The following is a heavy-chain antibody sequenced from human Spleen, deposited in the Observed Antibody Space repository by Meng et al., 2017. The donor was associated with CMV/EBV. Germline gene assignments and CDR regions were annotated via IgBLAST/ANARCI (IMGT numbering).Heavy chain of an antibody. CDR3: ASSHPRLWGPAAKIDP. Sequence: GSLRLSCTVSGGSISSSTYYWGWLRQPPGRGLEWIGSIYYSGTTHYNPSLKSRITISVDTSKNQFPLKLSSVTAADTAVYYCASSHPRLWGPAAKIDPWGQGTLVTVSS. V-gene: IGHV4-39*01. D-gene: IGHD2-2*01. CDR1: GGSISSSTYY. J-gene: IGHJ5*02. CDR2: IYYSGTT.